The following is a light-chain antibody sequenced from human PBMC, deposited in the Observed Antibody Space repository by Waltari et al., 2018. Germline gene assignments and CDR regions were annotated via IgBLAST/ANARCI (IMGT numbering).Light chain of an antibody. V-gene: IGKV1-5*01. CDR3: QQYNSFSQT. Sequence: DIQMTQSPSTLSASVGDRVISTCRASQSISSWLAWYQQKPGKAPKLLIYNASSLESGVPSRFSGSGSGTEFTLTISSLQPDDFATYYCQQYNSFSQTFGQGTKVEIQ. CDR2: NAS. J-gene: IGKJ1*01. CDR1: QSISSW.